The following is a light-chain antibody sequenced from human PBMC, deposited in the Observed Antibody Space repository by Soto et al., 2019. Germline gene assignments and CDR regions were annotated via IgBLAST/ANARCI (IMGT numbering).Light chain of an antibody. CDR1: SSDVGGYNY. CDR3: LSYADTAYV. Sequence: QSVLTQPPSASGSPGQSVTISCAGTSSDVGGYNYLSWYQQYPGKVPKLMIYEVSERPSWVPDRFSGSKSGNTAFLTGSGLQAEDEADYYCLSYADTAYVFGTGTKLTVL. CDR2: EVS. J-gene: IGLJ1*01. V-gene: IGLV2-8*01.